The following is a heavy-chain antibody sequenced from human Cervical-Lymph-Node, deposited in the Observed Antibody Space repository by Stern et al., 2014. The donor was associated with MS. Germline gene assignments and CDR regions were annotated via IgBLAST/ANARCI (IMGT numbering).Heavy chain of an antibody. CDR3: ARHPPRRKWDDPNYGMDV. Sequence: EVQLVESGAEVKKPGESLKISCEGSGYNFSNYWIAWVRKMPGKGLEWVGIIYPGDSDTRYSPSLQGQGTISADKSISTAYLQWSSLKASDPAMYYGARHPPRRKWDDPNYGMDVWGQGTTVTVSS. CDR2: IYPGDSDT. V-gene: IGHV5-51*01. J-gene: IGHJ6*02. D-gene: IGHD1-1*01. CDR1: GYNFSNYW.